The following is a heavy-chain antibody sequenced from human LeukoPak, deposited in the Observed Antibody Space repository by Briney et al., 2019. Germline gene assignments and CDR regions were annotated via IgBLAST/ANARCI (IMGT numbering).Heavy chain of an antibody. V-gene: IGHV7-4-1*02. CDR3: TRHDNDDDFDY. J-gene: IGHJ4*02. CDR2: INMYTANP. D-gene: IGHD3-16*01. CDR1: GYTFIRYA. Sequence: ASVKVSCKASGYTFIRYAINWLRQVPGQGLEWMGWINMYTANPAYAQGFTERFVFSLDTSVSTAYLEISNLKAEDTAVYYCTRHDNDDDFDYWGQGTLVTVSS.